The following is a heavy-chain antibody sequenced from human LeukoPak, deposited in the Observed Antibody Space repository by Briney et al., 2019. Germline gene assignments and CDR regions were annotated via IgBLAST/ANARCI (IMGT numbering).Heavy chain of an antibody. D-gene: IGHD3-22*01. CDR1: GGSISSYY. V-gene: IGHV4-59*01. J-gene: IGHJ6*03. CDR2: IYYSGST. CDR3: ARSSDGRYYYDSSGYTYFYYYMDV. Sequence: SETLSLTCTVSGGSISSYYWSWIRQPPGKGLEWIGYIYYSGSTNYNPSLKSRVTISVDTSKNQFSLKLSSVTAADTAVYYCARSSDGRYYYDSSGYTYFYYYMDVWGKGTTVTISS.